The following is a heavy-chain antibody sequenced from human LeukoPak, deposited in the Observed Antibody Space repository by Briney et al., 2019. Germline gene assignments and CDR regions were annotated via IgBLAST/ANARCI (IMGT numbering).Heavy chain of an antibody. Sequence: GASVKVSCKASGYTFTSYAMHWVRQAPGQRLEWMGWINAGNGNTKYSQKFQGRVTITRDTSASTAYMELSSLRSEDTAVYYCARGGGPIIVGAKELDYWGQGTLVTVSS. CDR2: INAGNGNT. CDR3: ARGGGPIIVGAKELDY. D-gene: IGHD1-26*01. J-gene: IGHJ4*02. CDR1: GYTFTSYA. V-gene: IGHV1-3*01.